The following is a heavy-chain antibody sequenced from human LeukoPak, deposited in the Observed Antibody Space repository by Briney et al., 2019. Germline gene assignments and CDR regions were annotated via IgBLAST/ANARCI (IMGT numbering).Heavy chain of an antibody. CDR3: AKDPTSTYYFDY. CDR2: ISGSGGST. Sequence: PGGSLRLSCAASGFTFSSYAMSWVRQAPGKGLEWVSAISGSGGSTNYADSVKGRFTISRDNSKNTLYLQMNSLRAEDTAVYYCAKDPTSTYYFDYWGQGTLVTVSS. D-gene: IGHD2/OR15-2a*01. V-gene: IGHV3-23*01. CDR1: GFTFSSYA. J-gene: IGHJ4*02.